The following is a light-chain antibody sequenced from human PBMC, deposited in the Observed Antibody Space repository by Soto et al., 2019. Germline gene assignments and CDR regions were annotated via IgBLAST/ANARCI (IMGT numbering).Light chain of an antibody. CDR3: SSYTGGNPSYV. CDR2: EVS. Sequence: QSALTQPASVSGSPGQSITISCTGTSSDVGGYNYVSWYQQHPGKAPKLIIYEVSNRPSGVSNRFSGSKSGNTASLTVSGLQAEDEADYYCSSYTGGNPSYVFGTGTKLTVL. J-gene: IGLJ1*01. CDR1: SSDVGGYNY. V-gene: IGLV2-14*01.